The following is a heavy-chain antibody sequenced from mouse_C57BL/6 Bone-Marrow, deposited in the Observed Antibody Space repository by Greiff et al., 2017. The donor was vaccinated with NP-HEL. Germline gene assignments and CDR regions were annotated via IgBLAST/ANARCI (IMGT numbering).Heavy chain of an antibody. CDR1: GYTFTSYG. Sequence: VKLMESGAELARPGASVKLSCKASGYTFTSYGISWVKQRTGQGLEWIGEIYPRSGNTYYNEKFKGKATLTADKSSSTAYMELRSLTSEDSAVYFCARKLENGSSGPWFAYWGQGTLVTVSA. CDR3: ARKLENGSSGPWFAY. J-gene: IGHJ3*01. V-gene: IGHV1-81*01. D-gene: IGHD3-2*02. CDR2: IYPRSGNT.